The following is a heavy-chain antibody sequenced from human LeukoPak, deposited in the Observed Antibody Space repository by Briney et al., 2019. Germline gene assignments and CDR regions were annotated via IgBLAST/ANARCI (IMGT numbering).Heavy chain of an antibody. Sequence: GGSLSLSCAASGFIFSDHWTHWVRQGPGKGLVWVSRIKSDGSSASYADSVKGRFTISRDNAKNTVYVHMNSLRDEDTAVYYCARGGRYAYFLDYWGQGTLVTVSS. V-gene: IGHV3-74*01. CDR2: IKSDGSSA. J-gene: IGHJ4*02. D-gene: IGHD3-16*01. CDR3: ARGGRYAYFLDY. CDR1: GFIFSDHW.